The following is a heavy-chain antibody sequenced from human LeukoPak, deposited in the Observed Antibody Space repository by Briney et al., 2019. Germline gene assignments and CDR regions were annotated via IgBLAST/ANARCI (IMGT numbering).Heavy chain of an antibody. Sequence: ASVKVSCKASGYTFTNYGISWVRQAPGQGLEWMGWISANNGVTNYAQKLQGRATMTTDTSTSTAYMELGSLSSDDTAVYYCARAPSYGDYGGDHWGQGTLLTVSS. CDR2: ISANNGVT. J-gene: IGHJ4*02. CDR3: ARAPSYGDYGGDH. D-gene: IGHD4-17*01. CDR1: GYTFTNYG. V-gene: IGHV1-18*01.